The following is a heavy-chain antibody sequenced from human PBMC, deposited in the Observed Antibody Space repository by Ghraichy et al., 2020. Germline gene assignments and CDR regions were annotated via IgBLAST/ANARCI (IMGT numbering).Heavy chain of an antibody. J-gene: IGHJ5*02. V-gene: IGHV3-9*01. CDR1: GFTFDDYA. CDR3: AKDMGGGYCSSTSCYPLDP. CDR2: ISWNSGSI. D-gene: IGHD2-2*01. Sequence: LSLTCAASGFTFDDYAMHWVRQAPGKGLEWVSGISWNSGSIGYADSVKGRFTISRDNAKNSLYLQMNSLRAEDTALYYCAKDMGGGYCSSTSCYPLDPWGQGTLVTVSS.